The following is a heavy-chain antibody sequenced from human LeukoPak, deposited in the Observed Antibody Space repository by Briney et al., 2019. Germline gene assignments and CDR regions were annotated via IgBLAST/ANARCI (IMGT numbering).Heavy chain of an antibody. CDR2: LWYDGANK. Sequence: PGGSLRLSCAASGFTFSNYGMHWVRQASGKGLEWVALLWYDGANKNYADSVKGRFTIARDNSKNTVYLQMTSLRAEDTALYYCARDPSGSWNDVGTFDSWGQGTLVSVSS. CDR1: GFTFSNYG. D-gene: IGHD1-1*01. V-gene: IGHV3-33*01. J-gene: IGHJ4*02. CDR3: ARDPSGSWNDVGTFDS.